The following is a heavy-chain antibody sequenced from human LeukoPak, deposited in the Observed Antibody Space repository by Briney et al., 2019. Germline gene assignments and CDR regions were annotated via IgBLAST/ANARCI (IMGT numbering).Heavy chain of an antibody. V-gene: IGHV3-74*01. CDR1: GFTFSGYW. CDR2: INTDGSST. CDR3: ASLVDFQH. J-gene: IGHJ1*01. D-gene: IGHD2-2*01. Sequence: GGSLRLSCAASGFTFSGYWMHWVRQVPGKGLVWVSRINTDGSSTTYADSVKGRFTISRDNAKNALYVQMNSLRAEDTAVYYCASLVDFQHWGQGTLVTVSS.